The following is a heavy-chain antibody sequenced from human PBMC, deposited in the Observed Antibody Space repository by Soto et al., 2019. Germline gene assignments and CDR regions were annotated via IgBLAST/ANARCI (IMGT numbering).Heavy chain of an antibody. V-gene: IGHV3-30-3*01. Sequence: GGSLRLSWVASGFHFSSYAMHWVRQAPGSERDWVAVISYDGTSKYYADSVKGRFSISRDNSKNTLYLQMNSLRDEDTAVHYCARGLRIKMVRGVIANGRDVWGQGTTVTVSS. CDR3: ARGLRIKMVRGVIANGRDV. J-gene: IGHJ6*02. CDR2: ISYDGTSK. CDR1: GFHFSSYA. D-gene: IGHD3-10*01.